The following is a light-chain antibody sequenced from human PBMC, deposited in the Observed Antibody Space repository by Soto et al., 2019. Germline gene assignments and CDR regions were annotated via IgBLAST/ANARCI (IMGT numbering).Light chain of an antibody. J-gene: IGKJ4*01. CDR1: QDINSY. CDR3: QQYNIYLLT. V-gene: IGKV1D-16*01. CDR2: AAS. Sequence: DVQMTQSPSSLSASVGDRVTITCRASQDINSYLAWYQQKPGNAPKSLIYAASSLQTGVPSRFSGSESGTDFTLTISNLQPEDSATYYCQQYNIYLLTFGGGTKVEIK.